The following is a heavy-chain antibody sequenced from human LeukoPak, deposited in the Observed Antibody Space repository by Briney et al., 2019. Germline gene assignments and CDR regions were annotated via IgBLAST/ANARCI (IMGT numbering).Heavy chain of an antibody. Sequence: SETLSLTCAVYGGSFSGYYCSWIRQPPGKGLEWIGEINHSGRINYNTPLKSRVTISLDTSKNQFSLKLSSVTAADTAVYYCASGYSSTWYPQHWGQGTLVTVSS. CDR1: GGSFSGYY. J-gene: IGHJ1*01. D-gene: IGHD6-13*01. V-gene: IGHV4-34*01. CDR3: ASGYSSTWYPQH. CDR2: INHSGRI.